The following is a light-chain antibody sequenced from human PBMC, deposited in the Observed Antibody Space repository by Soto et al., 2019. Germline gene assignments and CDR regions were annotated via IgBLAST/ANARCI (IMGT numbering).Light chain of an antibody. V-gene: IGKV3-11*01. J-gene: IGKJ4*01. CDR3: QQRSHWPPGRLT. CDR2: DAS. Sequence: EIVLTQSPATLSLSPGERATLSCRASQSVSSYLAWYQQKPGQAPRLLIYDASNRATGIPARFSGSGSGTDFTLTISSLEPEDFAVYYWQQRSHWPPGRLTFGGGTKVEIK. CDR1: QSVSSY.